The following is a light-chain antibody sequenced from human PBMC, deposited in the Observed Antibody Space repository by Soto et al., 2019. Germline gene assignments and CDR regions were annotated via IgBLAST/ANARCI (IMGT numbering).Light chain of an antibody. Sequence: DIPMTQSPSTLSASVGDRVTITCRASQSISDWLAWYQQKPGKAPKFLIYKASNLESGVPSRFSGSGSGTEFTLTISSVQPDDFATYYCQYYDSYSWTFGQGTKAEIK. CDR2: KAS. CDR3: QYYDSYSWT. CDR1: QSISDW. V-gene: IGKV1-5*03. J-gene: IGKJ1*01.